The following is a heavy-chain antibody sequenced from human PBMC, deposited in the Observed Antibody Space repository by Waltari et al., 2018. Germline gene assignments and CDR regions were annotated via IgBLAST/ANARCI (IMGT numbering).Heavy chain of an antibody. V-gene: IGHV1-8*03. CDR2: MNPNSGTT. CDR3: ARGGVGTWRVIDY. CDR1: GYTFTSYD. D-gene: IGHD1-26*01. J-gene: IGHJ4*02. Sequence: QLQLVQSGAEVRKPGASVKVSCKASGYTFTSYDINWVRQATGQGLEWMGWMNPNSGTTGSAQKFQGRVTSTMDTSISTAYMELSGLRSEDTAVYYCARGGVGTWRVIDYWGQGTLVTVSS.